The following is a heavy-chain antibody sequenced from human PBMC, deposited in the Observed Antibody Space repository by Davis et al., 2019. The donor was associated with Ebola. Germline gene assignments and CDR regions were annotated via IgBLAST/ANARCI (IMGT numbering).Heavy chain of an antibody. CDR2: ISGSGGTT. V-gene: IGHV3-23*01. J-gene: IGHJ4*02. D-gene: IGHD6-6*01. Sequence: PGGSLRLSCADSVITFSSYAMTWVRQAPGKGLEWVSAISGSGGTTYYAGSVKGRFTVSRDNSKKTMYLQMNSLRAEDTAVYYWARGKRSLAARPMYYFDYWGQGTLVTVSS. CDR3: ARGKRSLAARPMYYFDY. CDR1: VITFSSYA.